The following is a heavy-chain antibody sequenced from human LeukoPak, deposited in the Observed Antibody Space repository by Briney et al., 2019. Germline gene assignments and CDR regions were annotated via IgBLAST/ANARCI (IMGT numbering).Heavy chain of an antibody. J-gene: IGHJ4*02. Sequence: GGSLRLSCAASGFTVSSNYMTWVRQVPGKGLVWVSRIKSDDSNTDYADSVKGRFTISRDNAKNTLFLQMNSLRAEDTAVYYCSTIRPDYWGQGTLVTVSS. CDR1: GFTVSSNY. CDR2: IKSDDSNT. V-gene: IGHV3-74*01. CDR3: STIRPDY. D-gene: IGHD3-3*01.